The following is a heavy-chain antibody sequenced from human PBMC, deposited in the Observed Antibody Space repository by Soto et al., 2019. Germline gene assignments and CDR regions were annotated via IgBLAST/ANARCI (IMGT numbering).Heavy chain of an antibody. J-gene: IGHJ4*02. CDR1: GYTFNTYD. D-gene: IGHD6-6*01. CDR2: MSPNSGNT. CDR3: ATSFQLARFEYSLDS. V-gene: IGHV1-8*01. Sequence: QVQLVQSGAEVKKPGASVKVSCKTSGYTFNTYDITWGRQATGQGLEWMGWMSPNSGNTGYAQKFQGRVTMTRNTSLSTAYMELRSLRSEDSAVYHCATSFQLARFEYSLDSWGQGTLVTVST.